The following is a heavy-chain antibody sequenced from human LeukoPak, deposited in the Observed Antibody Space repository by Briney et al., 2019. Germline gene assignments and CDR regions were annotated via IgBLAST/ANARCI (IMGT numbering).Heavy chain of an antibody. CDR1: GFTFDDYA. D-gene: IGHD5-24*01. Sequence: GRSLRVSCAASGFTFDDYAMHWVRQAPGNGLEWVSGISWNSGSIGYADSVKGRFTISRDNAKNSLYLQMNSLRAEDTALYYCAKGGVEMATISDFDYWGQGTLVTVSS. V-gene: IGHV3-9*01. CDR2: ISWNSGSI. CDR3: AKGGVEMATISDFDY. J-gene: IGHJ4*02.